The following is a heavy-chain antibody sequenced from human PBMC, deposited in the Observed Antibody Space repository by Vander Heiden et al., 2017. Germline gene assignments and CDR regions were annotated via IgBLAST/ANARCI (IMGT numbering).Heavy chain of an antibody. V-gene: IGHV4-31*03. CDR1: GGSITSRTYY. J-gene: IGHJ6*02. D-gene: IGHD5-12*01. CDR2: ISNSGTT. CDR3: AREVRDGYRDYYYGLDV. Sequence: QVQLQESGPGLLKPSQTLSLTCTVSGGSITSRTYYWNWIRQHPGKGLEWIGYISNSGTTYYNPSLKSRITISMDTSKNQFSLKLNSVTAADTAVYYCAREVRDGYRDYYYGLDVWGQGTTVTVSS.